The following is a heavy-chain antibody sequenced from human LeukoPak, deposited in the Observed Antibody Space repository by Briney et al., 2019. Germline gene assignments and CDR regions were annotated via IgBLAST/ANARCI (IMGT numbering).Heavy chain of an antibody. D-gene: IGHD1-1*01. Sequence: PGGSLRLSCGVSGFTVSINYISWVRQAPGKGLEWVSVIYSGGDTYYADSVKGRFTISRDDSKNTVYLQMNSLKTEDTALYYCVTRVKTTGDYWGQGTLVTVSS. J-gene: IGHJ4*02. CDR1: GFTVSINY. V-gene: IGHV3-66*01. CDR3: VTRVKTTGDY. CDR2: IYSGGDT.